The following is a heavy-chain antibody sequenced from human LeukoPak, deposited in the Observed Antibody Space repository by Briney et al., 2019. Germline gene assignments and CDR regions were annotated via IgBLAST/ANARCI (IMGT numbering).Heavy chain of an antibody. J-gene: IGHJ4*02. CDR1: GFTFSSYW. CDR2: IKQDGSEK. CDR3: ARDLNGGATDY. V-gene: IGHV3-7*01. D-gene: IGHD1-26*01. Sequence: GGSLRLFCAASGFTFSSYWMSWVRQAPGKGLEWVANIKQDGSEKYYVDSVKGRFTISRDNAKNSLYLQMNSLRAEDTAVYYCARDLNGGATDYWGQGTLVTVSS.